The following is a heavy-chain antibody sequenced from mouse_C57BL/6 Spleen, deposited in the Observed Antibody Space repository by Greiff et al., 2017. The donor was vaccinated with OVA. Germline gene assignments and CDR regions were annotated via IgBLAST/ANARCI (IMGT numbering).Heavy chain of an antibody. CDR2: ISSGGSYT. CDR3: ARPYYGSSYMDY. Sequence: EVKVVESGGDLVKPGGSLKLSCAASGFTFSSYGLSWVRQTPDKRLEWVATISSGGSYTYSPDSVKGRFTISRDNAKNTLYLQMSSLKSEDTAMDYCARPYYGSSYMDYWGQGTSVTVSS. D-gene: IGHD1-1*01. CDR1: GFTFSSYG. J-gene: IGHJ4*01. V-gene: IGHV5-6*01.